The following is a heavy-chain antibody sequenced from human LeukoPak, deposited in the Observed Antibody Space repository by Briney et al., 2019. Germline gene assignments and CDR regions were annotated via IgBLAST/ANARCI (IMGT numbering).Heavy chain of an antibody. CDR1: GYTFTGYY. J-gene: IGHJ4*02. CDR2: INPNSGGT. D-gene: IGHD3-9*01. Sequence: GASVKVSCKASGYTFTGYYMHWVRQAPGQGLEWMGWINPNSGGTNYAQKFQGWVTMTRDTSISTAYMELSRLRSDDTAVYYCARDYYDILTGYAGGGDYWGQGTLVTVSS. V-gene: IGHV1-2*04. CDR3: ARDYYDILTGYAGGGDY.